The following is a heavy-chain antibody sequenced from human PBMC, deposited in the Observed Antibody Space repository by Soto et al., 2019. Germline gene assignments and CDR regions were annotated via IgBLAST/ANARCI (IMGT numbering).Heavy chain of an antibody. CDR3: ARNKDSSSSAWYFDL. V-gene: IGHV1-69*01. D-gene: IGHD6-6*01. CDR1: GGTFSSYA. Sequence: QVQLVQSGAEVKKPGSSVKVSCKASGGTFSSYAISWVRQAPGQGLEWMGGIIPIFGTANYAQKFQGRVKITADESTSTAYMELSSLRSEDTAVYYCARNKDSSSSAWYFDLWGRGTLVTVSS. CDR2: IIPIFGTA. J-gene: IGHJ2*01.